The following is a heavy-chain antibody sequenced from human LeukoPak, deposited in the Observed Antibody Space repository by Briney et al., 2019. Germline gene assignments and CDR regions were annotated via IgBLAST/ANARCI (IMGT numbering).Heavy chain of an antibody. CDR2: LWDDTSNQ. J-gene: IGHJ3*02. D-gene: IGHD5-18*01. V-gene: IGHV3-30*02. Sequence: GGSLRLSCAASGFTLSGFVMHWVRQAPGKGLEWVACLWDDTSNQYYGDSVKGRFRISRDNSKNILYLQMNSLSREDTAVYHCAKEPMDTPMAAIDIWGQGTMVIVSS. CDR3: AKEPMDTPMAAIDI. CDR1: GFTLSGFV.